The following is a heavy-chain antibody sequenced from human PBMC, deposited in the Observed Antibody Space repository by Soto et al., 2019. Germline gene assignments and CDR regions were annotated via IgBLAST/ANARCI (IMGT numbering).Heavy chain of an antibody. CDR3: PKAPLEIQLWPKYYFDY. Sequence: QTGGSLRLSCAAFGFTFTGYAMSWVRRPPGRGLPWASPISCGAGSRAYAASVKGRFTFSRDKSKSALYLQMSCLRAEDTAVYYCPKAPLEIQLWPKYYFDYWGEGTLVDGSS. D-gene: IGHD5-18*01. CDR2: ISCGAGSR. V-gene: IGHV3-23*01. CDR1: GFTFTGYA. J-gene: IGHJ4*02.